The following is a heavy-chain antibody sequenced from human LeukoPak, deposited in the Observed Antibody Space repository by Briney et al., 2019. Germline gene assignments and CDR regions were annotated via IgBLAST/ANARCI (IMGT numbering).Heavy chain of an antibody. Sequence: GGSLRLSCAASGFIFNEYGMTWVWQTPGKGLEWVSGIGWNSARTGYADSVRGRFTISRDNAKNSLYLQMNSLRAEDTALYYCGKDISAGGMDVWGQGTTVTVSS. J-gene: IGHJ6*02. CDR3: GKDISAGGMDV. CDR2: IGWNSART. D-gene: IGHD3-10*01. V-gene: IGHV3-9*01. CDR1: GFIFNEYG.